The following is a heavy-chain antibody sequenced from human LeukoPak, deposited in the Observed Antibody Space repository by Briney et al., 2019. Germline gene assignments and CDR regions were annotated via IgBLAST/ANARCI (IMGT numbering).Heavy chain of an antibody. Sequence: GGSLRLSCAASGFTFRSYNMNWVRQAPGKRPEWVSSISSSSSYIYSADSVKGRLTISRDNAKNSLYLQMSSLRAEDTALYYCARGASRADYWGQGALVTVSS. CDR2: ISSSSSYI. V-gene: IGHV3-21*01. CDR1: GFTFRSYN. J-gene: IGHJ4*02. CDR3: ARGASRADY.